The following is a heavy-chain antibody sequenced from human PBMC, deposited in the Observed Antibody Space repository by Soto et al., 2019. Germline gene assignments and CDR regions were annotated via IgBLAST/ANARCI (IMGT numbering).Heavy chain of an antibody. CDR1: GGSISSGGYY. V-gene: IGHV4-31*03. Sequence: SETLSLTCTVSGGSISSGGYYWSWIRQHPGKGLEWIGYIYYSGSTYYNPSLKSRVTISVDTSKNQFSLKLSSVTAADTAVYYCAREGGEAAAGTAPYFDYWGQGTLVTVSS. J-gene: IGHJ4*02. CDR2: IYYSGST. CDR3: AREGGEAAAGTAPYFDY. D-gene: IGHD6-13*01.